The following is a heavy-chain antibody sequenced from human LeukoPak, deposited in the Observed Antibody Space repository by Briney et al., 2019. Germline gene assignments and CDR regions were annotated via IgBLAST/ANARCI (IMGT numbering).Heavy chain of an antibody. CDR1: GFTFSRSA. CDR3: AKDGLYYDGSEHVYYFDA. CDR2: IIYSGGAT. Sequence: GGSLRLSCAASGFTFSRSAMTWVRQGPGTGLEFVASIIYSGGATYYADSVKGRFTISRDNSKNTLYLQMNSLRAEDTALYYCAKDGLYYDGSEHVYYFDAWGQGTLVTVSS. V-gene: IGHV3-23*01. D-gene: IGHD3-22*01. J-gene: IGHJ4*02.